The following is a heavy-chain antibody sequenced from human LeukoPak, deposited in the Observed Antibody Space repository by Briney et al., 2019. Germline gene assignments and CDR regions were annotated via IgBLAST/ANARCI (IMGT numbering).Heavy chain of an antibody. V-gene: IGHV3-21*01. Sequence: GGSLRLSCAASGFTFSSYSMSWVRQAPGKGLEWVSSISSSSSYIYYADSVKGRFTISRDNSKNTLYLQMNSLRAEDTAVYYCAKDRRYSRQNWFDPWGQGTLVTVSS. CDR2: ISSSSSYI. J-gene: IGHJ5*02. CDR3: AKDRRYSRQNWFDP. D-gene: IGHD1-1*01. CDR1: GFTFSSYS.